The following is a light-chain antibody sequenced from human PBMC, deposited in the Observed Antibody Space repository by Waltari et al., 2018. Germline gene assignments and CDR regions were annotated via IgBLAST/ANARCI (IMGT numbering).Light chain of an antibody. CDR3: AVWDDNLSGVV. Sequence: QSVLAQPPSVSGPPGQRVTIFCSGGSSNIGVNVVNWYQHLPGTSPRLLIFTNDQRPSGVTDRCSGSKSGTSASLAISGLQSEDEGHYYCAVWDDNLSGVVFGAGTQVTVL. CDR1: SSNIGVNV. J-gene: IGLJ1*01. V-gene: IGLV1-44*01. CDR2: TND.